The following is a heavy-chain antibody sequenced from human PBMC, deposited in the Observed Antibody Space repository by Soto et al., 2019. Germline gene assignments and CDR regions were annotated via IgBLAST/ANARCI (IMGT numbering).Heavy chain of an antibody. D-gene: IGHD3-22*01. V-gene: IGHV3-21*01. CDR1: GFTFSSYS. J-gene: IGHJ4*02. CDR3: ARRGDYYDSSGQFDY. CDR2: ISSSSSYI. Sequence: EVQLVESGGGLVKPGGSLRLSCAASGFTFSSYSMNWVRQAPGKGLEWVSSISSSSSYIYYADSVKGRFTISRDNAKNSLYLQMNSLRAVDTAVYYCARRGDYYDSSGQFDYWGQGTLVTVSS.